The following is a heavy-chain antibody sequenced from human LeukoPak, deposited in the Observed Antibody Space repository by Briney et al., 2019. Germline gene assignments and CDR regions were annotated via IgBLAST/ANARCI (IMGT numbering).Heavy chain of an antibody. CDR2: ISSSGSTI. D-gene: IGHD6-19*01. J-gene: IGHJ4*02. Sequence: GGSLRLSCAASGFTFSSYEMNWVRQAPGKGLEWVSYISSSGSTIYYADSVKGRFTISRDNAKNSLYLQMNSLRAEDTAVYYCARVDSSGWYPDYWGQGTLVTVSS. CDR1: GFTFSSYE. V-gene: IGHV3-48*03. CDR3: ARVDSSGWYPDY.